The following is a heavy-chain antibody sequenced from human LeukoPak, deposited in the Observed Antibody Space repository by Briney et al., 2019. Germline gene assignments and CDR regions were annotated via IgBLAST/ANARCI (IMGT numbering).Heavy chain of an antibody. CDR3: AKDQNWEGAS. CDR2: ISRSGDST. D-gene: IGHD7-27*01. V-gene: IGHV3-23*01. J-gene: IGHJ5*02. Sequence: ETLSLTCAVYGGSFSGYYWSWIRQPPGKGLEWVSVISRSGDSTSYADSVRGRFTISRDNSKKTLYLQMHSVRVEDTAIYYWAKDQNWEGASWGQGTLVTVSS. CDR1: GGSFSGYY.